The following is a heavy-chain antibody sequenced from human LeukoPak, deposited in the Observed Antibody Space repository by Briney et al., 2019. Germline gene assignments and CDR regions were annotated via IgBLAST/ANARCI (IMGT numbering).Heavy chain of an antibody. Sequence: QPGGSLRLSCAASGFTFSSYAMHWVRQAPGKGLEGVAVISYDGSNKYYADSVKGRFTISRDNSKNTLYLQMNSLRAEDTAVYYCARVPSYSSGWFFDYWGQGTLVTVSS. J-gene: IGHJ4*02. CDR2: ISYDGSNK. CDR3: ARVPSYSSGWFFDY. D-gene: IGHD6-19*01. V-gene: IGHV3-30-3*01. CDR1: GFTFSSYA.